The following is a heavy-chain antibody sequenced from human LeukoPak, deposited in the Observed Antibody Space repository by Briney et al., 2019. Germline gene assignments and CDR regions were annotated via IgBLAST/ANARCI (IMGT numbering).Heavy chain of an antibody. V-gene: IGHV1-2*02. D-gene: IGHD3-22*01. CDR3: ARSLYYYDSSGYSPDY. Sequence: GASVKVSCKASGYTFTGYYMHWVRQAPGQGLEWMGWINPNSGGTNYAQKFQGRVTMTRDTSISTAYMELSRLRSDDTAVYYCARSLYYYDSSGYSPDYWGQGTLVTVSS. CDR1: GYTFTGYY. J-gene: IGHJ4*02. CDR2: INPNSGGT.